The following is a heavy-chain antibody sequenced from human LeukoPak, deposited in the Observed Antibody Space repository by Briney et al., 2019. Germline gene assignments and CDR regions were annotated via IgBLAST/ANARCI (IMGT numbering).Heavy chain of an antibody. CDR1: GFTFSSYA. V-gene: IGHV3-23*01. CDR2: ISGSGGST. D-gene: IGHD3-22*01. Sequence: GGSLRLSCAASGFTFSSYAMSWVRQAPGEGLEWVSAISGSGGSTYYADSVKGRFTISRDNSKNTLYLQMNSLRAEDTAVYYCAKDPSYYYDSSGYSDNWFDPWGQGTLVTVSS. CDR3: AKDPSYYYDSSGYSDNWFDP. J-gene: IGHJ5*02.